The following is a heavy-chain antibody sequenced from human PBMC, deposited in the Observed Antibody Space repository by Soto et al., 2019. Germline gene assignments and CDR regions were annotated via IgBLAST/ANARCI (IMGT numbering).Heavy chain of an antibody. Sequence: SETLSFPCSVSGGSISSYYWSWIRQPPGKGLEWIGYIYYSGSTNYNRSLKSRVTISVDTSKNQFSLKLSSVTAADTAVYYCARALNVVGRYYGMDVWGQGTTVTVSS. V-gene: IGHV4-59*01. CDR1: GGSISSYY. CDR2: IYYSGST. D-gene: IGHD2-2*01. CDR3: ARALNVVGRYYGMDV. J-gene: IGHJ6*02.